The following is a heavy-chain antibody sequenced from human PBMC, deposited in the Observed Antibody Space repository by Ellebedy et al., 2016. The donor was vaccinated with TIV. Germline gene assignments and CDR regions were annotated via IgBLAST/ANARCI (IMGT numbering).Heavy chain of an antibody. J-gene: IGHJ6*02. CDR3: AKDQVSSWYASYYGMDV. CDR1: GFTFSSYG. Sequence: GGSLRLSXAASGFTFSSYGMHWVRQAPGKGLEWVAVISYDGSNKYYADSVKGRFTISRDNSKNTLYLQMNSLRAEDTAVYYCAKDQVSSWYASYYGMDVWGQGTTVTVSS. V-gene: IGHV3-30*18. D-gene: IGHD6-13*01. CDR2: ISYDGSNK.